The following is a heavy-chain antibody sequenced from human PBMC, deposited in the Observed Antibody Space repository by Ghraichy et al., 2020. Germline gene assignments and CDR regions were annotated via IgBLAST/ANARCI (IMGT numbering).Heavy chain of an antibody. V-gene: IGHV3-7*03. CDR1: GFTFSSYW. CDR3: ARHGWGLYDSSGYYAH. CDR2: IKQDESEK. J-gene: IGHJ4*02. D-gene: IGHD3-22*01. Sequence: GGSLRLSCAASGFTFSSYWMSWVRQAPGKGLEWVADIKQDESEKYYVDSVKGRFTISRDNAKNSLHLQMNSLRAEDTAVYYCARHGWGLYDSSGYYAHWGQGALVTFSS.